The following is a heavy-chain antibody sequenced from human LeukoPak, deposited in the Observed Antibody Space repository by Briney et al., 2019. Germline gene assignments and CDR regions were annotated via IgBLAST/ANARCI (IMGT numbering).Heavy chain of an antibody. CDR1: GFTFSRYG. V-gene: IGHV3-30*03. CDR2: ITYDGTDK. CDR3: AREIAVLAADY. J-gene: IGHJ4*02. Sequence: PGGSLRLSCAASGFTFSRYGMQWVRQAPGKGLEWVAIITYDGTDKNYADSVKGRFTISRDNSKSTVYLQMNSLRAEDTAVFYCAREIAVLAADYWGQGTLVTVSS. D-gene: IGHD3-3*02.